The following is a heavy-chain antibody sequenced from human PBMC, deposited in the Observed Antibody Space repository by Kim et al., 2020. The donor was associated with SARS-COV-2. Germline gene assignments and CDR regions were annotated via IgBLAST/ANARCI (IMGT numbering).Heavy chain of an antibody. CDR3: AKGRAVRGVSDY. CDR1: GFTFGDYA. V-gene: IGHV3-9*01. Sequence: GGSLRLSCAASGFTFGDYAMHWVRQAPGKGLEWVSGISWNSGSIGYADSVKGRFTISRDNAKNSLYLQMNSLRAEDTALYYCAKGRAVRGVSDYWGQGTLVTVSS. CDR2: ISWNSGSI. J-gene: IGHJ4*02. D-gene: IGHD3-10*01.